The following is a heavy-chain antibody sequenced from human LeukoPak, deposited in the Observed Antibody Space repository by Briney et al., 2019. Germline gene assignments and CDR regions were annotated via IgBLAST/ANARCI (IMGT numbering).Heavy chain of an antibody. Sequence: SVKVSCKASGGTFSSYAISWVRQAPGQALEWMGGMIPIFGTANYAQKFQGRVTITADESTSTAYMELSSLRSEDTAVYYCARTITMVRGVTFYYYYMDVWGKGTTVTISS. CDR3: ARTITMVRGVTFYYYYMDV. D-gene: IGHD3-10*01. CDR1: GGTFSSYA. V-gene: IGHV1-69*13. J-gene: IGHJ6*03. CDR2: MIPIFGTA.